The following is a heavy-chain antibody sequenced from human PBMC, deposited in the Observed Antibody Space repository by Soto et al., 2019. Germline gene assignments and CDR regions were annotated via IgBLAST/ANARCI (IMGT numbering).Heavy chain of an antibody. CDR2: ISGSGGST. D-gene: IGHD1-26*01. CDR1: GFTFSSYA. CDR3: AKGGRWELLRYYYYGMDV. J-gene: IGHJ6*02. V-gene: IGHV3-23*01. Sequence: GGSLRLSCAASGFTFSSYAMSWVRQAPGKGLEWVSAISGSGGSTYYADSVKGRFTISRDNSKNTLYLQMNSLRAEDTAVYYCAKGGRWELLRYYYYGMDVWGQGTTVTVSS.